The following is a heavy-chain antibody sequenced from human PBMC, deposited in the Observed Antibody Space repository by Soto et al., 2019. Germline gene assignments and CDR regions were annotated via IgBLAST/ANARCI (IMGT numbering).Heavy chain of an antibody. CDR1: VFSVDTTYC. J-gene: IGHJ4*01. CDR2: INPNSGDT. CDR3: GSPRSGPSPDVGH. Sequence: ASVKVSCKASVFSVDTTYCIHWVRRAPGQGLEWMGSINPNSGDTNYAQNFQGGVTMTRDTSISTAYMEVSSLTSDDTAVYYCGSPRSGPSPDVGHWGHGTVVTVSS. V-gene: IGHV1-2*02. D-gene: IGHD2-15*01.